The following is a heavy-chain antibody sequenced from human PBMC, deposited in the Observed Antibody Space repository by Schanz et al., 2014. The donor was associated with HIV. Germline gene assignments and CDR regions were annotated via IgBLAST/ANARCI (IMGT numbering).Heavy chain of an antibody. CDR1: GYSFSTYG. D-gene: IGHD3-22*01. J-gene: IGHJ4*02. Sequence: QVLLVESGGGVVQPGRSLRLSCAASGYSFSTYGMYWVRQAPGKGLEWVADIWHDGSNKNYADSVKGRFTISRDNSRNTVYLQMDSLRVEDTAVYYCAKPEYDSRGNSQSHFDSWGQGTLVTVSS. V-gene: IGHV3-33*03. CDR3: AKPEYDSRGNSQSHFDS. CDR2: IWHDGSNK.